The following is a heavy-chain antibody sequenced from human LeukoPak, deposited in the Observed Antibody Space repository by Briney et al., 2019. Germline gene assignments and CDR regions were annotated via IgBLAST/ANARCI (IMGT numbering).Heavy chain of an antibody. CDR3: AKGSYYDSSGSFYFDY. Sequence: GGSLRLSCAVAGFTFSSYAMSWVRQAPGKGLEWVSGISGSGDNTYYADSVKGRFTISRDNSKNTLYVQVNSLGTEDTAAYYCAKGSYYDSSGSFYFDYWGQGTLVTVSS. CDR2: ISGSGDNT. D-gene: IGHD3-22*01. J-gene: IGHJ4*02. V-gene: IGHV3-23*01. CDR1: GFTFSSYA.